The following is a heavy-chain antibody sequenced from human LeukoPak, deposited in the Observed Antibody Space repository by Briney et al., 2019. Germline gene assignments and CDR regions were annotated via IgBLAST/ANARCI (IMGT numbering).Heavy chain of an antibody. Sequence: SETLSLTCTVSGGSVSTSDYYWSWIRQPPGKGLEWIGEINHSGSTNYNPSLKSRVTISVDTSKNQFSLKLSSVTAADTAVYYCARGRPESTLDYWGQGTLVTVSS. J-gene: IGHJ4*02. CDR1: GGSVSTSDYY. V-gene: IGHV4-34*01. CDR2: INHSGST. CDR3: ARGRPESTLDY.